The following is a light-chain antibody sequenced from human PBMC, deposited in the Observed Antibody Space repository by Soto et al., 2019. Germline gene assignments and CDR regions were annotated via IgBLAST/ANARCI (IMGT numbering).Light chain of an antibody. Sequence: QSALTQPASVSGSPGQSITVSCTGSSSDFGDDKYVSWYQQQPGKGPNLLIYGVNSRPSGISNRFSGSKSGNTASLTISGLQVEVEAEYFFGSFPTSRIRVFGGGTKLTVL. CDR1: SSDFGDDKY. V-gene: IGLV2-14*01. CDR2: GVN. CDR3: GSFPTSRIRV. J-gene: IGLJ3*02.